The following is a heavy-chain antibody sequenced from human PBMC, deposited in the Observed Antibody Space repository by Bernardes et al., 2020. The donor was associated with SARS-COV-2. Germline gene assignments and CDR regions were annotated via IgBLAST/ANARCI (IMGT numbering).Heavy chain of an antibody. V-gene: IGHV4-39*01. CDR2: MYYSGST. J-gene: IGHJ4*02. D-gene: IGHD4-17*01. CDR1: GCSISILSYY. Sequence: SETLSLTCTVSGCSISILSYYWGWIRQPPGKGLEWIGSMYYSGSTYYNSSLKSRVTMSVDTSKNQFSLKLTSVAAADTAVYYCARHGGTTVTTNFDYWGQGTLVTVSS. CDR3: ARHGGTTVTTNFDY.